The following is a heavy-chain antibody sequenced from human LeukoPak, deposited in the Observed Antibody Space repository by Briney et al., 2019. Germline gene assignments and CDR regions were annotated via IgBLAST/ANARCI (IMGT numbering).Heavy chain of an antibody. V-gene: IGHV3-11*01. J-gene: IGHJ4*02. CDR3: ARDRVVISAFDY. Sequence: GSLRLSCAASGFTFSDYYMSWIRQAPGKGLEWVSNIRSSGSTVYYADSVKGRFTISRDNAKNSLYLQMNSLRAEDMAVYYCARDRVVISAFDYWGQGTLVTVSS. CDR1: GFTFSDYY. CDR2: IRSSGSTV. D-gene: IGHD3-3*01.